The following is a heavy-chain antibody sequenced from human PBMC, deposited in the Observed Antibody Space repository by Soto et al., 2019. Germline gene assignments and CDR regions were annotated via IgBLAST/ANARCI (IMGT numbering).Heavy chain of an antibody. D-gene: IGHD3-3*01. Sequence: GESLKISCKGSGYSFTSYWISWVRQMPGKGLEWMGRIDPSDSYTNYSPSFQGHVTISADKSISTAYLQWSSLKASDTAMYYCARGSDDFWSGYLTPYYGMDVWGQGTTVTVSS. CDR2: IDPSDSYT. CDR3: ARGSDDFWSGYLTPYYGMDV. V-gene: IGHV5-10-1*01. CDR1: GYSFTSYW. J-gene: IGHJ6*02.